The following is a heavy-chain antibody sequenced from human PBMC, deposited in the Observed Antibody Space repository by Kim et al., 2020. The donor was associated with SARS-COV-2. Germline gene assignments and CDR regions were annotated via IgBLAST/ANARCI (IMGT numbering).Heavy chain of an antibody. Sequence: GGSLRLSCAASGFTFSSYWMHWVRQAPGKGLVWVSRLNSDGSSTSYADSVKGRFTISRDNAKNTLYLQMNSLRAEDTAVYYCARGTMVRGAPPDYWGQGTLVTVSS. V-gene: IGHV3-74*01. D-gene: IGHD3-10*01. CDR2: LNSDGSST. J-gene: IGHJ4*02. CDR1: GFTFSSYW. CDR3: ARGTMVRGAPPDY.